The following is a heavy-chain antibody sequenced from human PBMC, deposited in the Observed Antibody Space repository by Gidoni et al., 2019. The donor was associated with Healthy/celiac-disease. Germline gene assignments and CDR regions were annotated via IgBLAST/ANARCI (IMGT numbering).Heavy chain of an antibody. Sequence: EVQLVESGGGLIQPGGSLRLSCADSGFTVSSNYMSWVRQAPGKGLEWVSVIYSGGSTYYEESVKGRFTIARDNSKNTLYLQMNSRRAEDTAVYYCAREGEEDYDSSGSLDYWGQGTLVTVSS. V-gene: IGHV3-53*01. CDR1: GFTVSSNY. CDR2: IYSGGST. CDR3: AREGEEDYDSSGSLDY. J-gene: IGHJ4*02. D-gene: IGHD3-22*01.